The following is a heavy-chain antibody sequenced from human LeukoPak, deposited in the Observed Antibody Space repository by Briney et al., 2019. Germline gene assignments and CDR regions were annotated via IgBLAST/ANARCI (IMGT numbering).Heavy chain of an antibody. V-gene: IGHV4-59*08. J-gene: IGHJ6*02. CDR2: IYYSGST. CDR3: ASGYPKYYYYYGMDV. D-gene: IGHD3-22*01. Sequence: SETLSLTCTVSGGSISSYYWSWIRQPPGKGLEWIGYIYYSGSTNYNPSLKSRVTISVDTSKNQFSLKLSSVTAADTAVYYCASGYPKYYYYYGMDVWGQGTTVTVSS. CDR1: GGSISSYY.